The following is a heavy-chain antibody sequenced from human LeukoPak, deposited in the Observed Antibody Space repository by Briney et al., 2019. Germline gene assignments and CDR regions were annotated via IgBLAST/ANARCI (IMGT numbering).Heavy chain of an antibody. CDR3: ARKRGIAARFRYFGY. CDR2: INPNSGGT. V-gene: IGHV1-2*02. Sequence: ASVKVSCKASGYTFTGYYMHWVRQAPGQGLEWMGWINPNSGGTNYAQKFQGRVTMTRDTSISTAYMELSRLRSDDTAVYYCARKRGIAARFRYFGYWGQGTLVTVSS. J-gene: IGHJ4*02. CDR1: GYTFTGYY. D-gene: IGHD6-6*01.